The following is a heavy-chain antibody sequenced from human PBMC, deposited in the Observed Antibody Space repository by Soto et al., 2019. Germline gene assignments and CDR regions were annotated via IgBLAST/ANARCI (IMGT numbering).Heavy chain of an antibody. Sequence: GGSLRLSCAASGFTFSGYTMNWVRQAPGKGLEWVSSITSGSSYIYYADSVKGRFTISRDNAKNSLYLQINSLRAEDTAMYYCAGSSFDYWGQGTLVTVSS. V-gene: IGHV3-21*01. CDR3: AGSSFDY. J-gene: IGHJ4*02. CDR1: GFTFSGYT. CDR2: ITSGSSYI.